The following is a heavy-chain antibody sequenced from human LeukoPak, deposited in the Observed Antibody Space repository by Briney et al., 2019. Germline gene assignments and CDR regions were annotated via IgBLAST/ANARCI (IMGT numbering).Heavy chain of an antibody. J-gene: IGHJ5*02. CDR3: ARDSGSWYSNWFDP. CDR1: GDSVSSDSAA. D-gene: IGHD6-13*01. CDR2: TYYRSKWYN. V-gene: IGHV6-1*01. Sequence: PSQTLSLTCAISGDSVSSDSAAWNWIRQSPSRGLEWLGRTYYRSKWYNDYAVSVKSRITINPDTSKNQFSLQLNSVTPEDTAVYYCARDSGSWYSNWFDPWGQGTLVTVSS.